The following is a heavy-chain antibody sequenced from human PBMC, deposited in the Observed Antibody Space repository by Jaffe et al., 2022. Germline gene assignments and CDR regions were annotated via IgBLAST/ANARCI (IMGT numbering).Heavy chain of an antibody. Sequence: QVQLQQWGAGLLKPSETLSLTCAVYGGSFSGYYWSWIRQPPGKGLEWIGEINHSGSTNYNPSLKSRVTISVDTSKNQFSLKLSSVTAADTAVYYCARGTEYSSSYWFDPWGQGTLVTVSS. J-gene: IGHJ5*02. V-gene: IGHV4-34*01. CDR1: GGSFSGYY. D-gene: IGHD6-6*01. CDR3: ARGTEYSSSYWFDP. CDR2: INHSGST.